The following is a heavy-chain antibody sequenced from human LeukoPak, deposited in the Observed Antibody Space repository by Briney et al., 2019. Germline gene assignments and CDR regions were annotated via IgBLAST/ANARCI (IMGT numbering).Heavy chain of an antibody. CDR1: GGSFSGYY. CDR2: INNSGST. V-gene: IGHV4-34*01. Sequence: PSETLSLTCAVYGGSFSGYYWNWVRQPPGKGLEWIGEINNSGSTNYNPSLKSRVTISRDTSKNQFSLKLSSVTAADTAVYYCARGRAFFDWGQGTLVTVSS. CDR3: ARGRAFFD. D-gene: IGHD3-3*02. J-gene: IGHJ4*02.